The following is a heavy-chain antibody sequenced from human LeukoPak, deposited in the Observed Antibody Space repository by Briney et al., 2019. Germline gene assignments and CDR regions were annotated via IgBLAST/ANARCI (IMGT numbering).Heavy chain of an antibody. Sequence: KPSETLSLTCAVYGGSFSGYYWSWIRQPPGKGLEWIGTIYYGGSAYYNPSLKSRVTISVDTSKNQFSLKLSSVTAADTAVYYCARARRIAARLYWYFDLWGRGTLVTVSS. CDR2: IYYGGSA. V-gene: IGHV4-34*01. CDR3: ARARRIAARLYWYFDL. J-gene: IGHJ2*01. D-gene: IGHD6-6*01. CDR1: GGSFSGYY.